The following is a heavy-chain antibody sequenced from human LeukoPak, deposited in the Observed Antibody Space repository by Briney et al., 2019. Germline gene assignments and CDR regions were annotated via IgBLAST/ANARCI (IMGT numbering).Heavy chain of an antibody. CDR1: GYTFTGYY. D-gene: IGHD4-11*01. CDR2: INPNSGGT. J-gene: IGHJ3*02. V-gene: IGHV1-2*02. Sequence: ASVKVSCKASGYTFTGYYMHWVRQAPGQGLEWMGWINPNSGGTNYAQKFQGRVTMTRDTSISTAYMELSRLRSDDTAVYYCASSTTLHDAFDIWDQGTMVTVSS. CDR3: ASSTTLHDAFDI.